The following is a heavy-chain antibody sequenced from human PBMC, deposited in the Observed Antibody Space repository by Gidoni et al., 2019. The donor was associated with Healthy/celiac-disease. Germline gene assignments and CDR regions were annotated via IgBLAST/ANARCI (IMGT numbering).Heavy chain of an antibody. J-gene: IGHJ4*02. Sequence: QVQLVESGGGVVQPGGSMRLSCAASGFTFSSYGMHWVRQAPGKGLEWVAVIWYDGSNKYYADSVKGRFTISRDNSKNTLYLQMNSLRAEDTAVYYCARDRAVAGLFDYWGQGTLVTVSS. CDR1: GFTFSSYG. CDR2: IWYDGSNK. V-gene: IGHV3-33*01. CDR3: ARDRAVAGLFDY. D-gene: IGHD6-19*01.